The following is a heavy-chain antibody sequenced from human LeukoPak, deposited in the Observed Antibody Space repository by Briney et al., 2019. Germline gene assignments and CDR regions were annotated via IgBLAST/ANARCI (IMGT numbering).Heavy chain of an antibody. CDR2: ISGSGGST. J-gene: IGHJ5*02. CDR1: GFTFSSYA. D-gene: IGHD3-22*01. V-gene: IGHV3-23*01. Sequence: PGGSLRLSCAASGFTFSSYAMSWVRQAPGKGLEWVSAISGSGGSTYYADSVKGRFTISSDNSKNTLYLQMNNLRAEDTAVYYCAKDLDSSGYANWFDPWGQGTLVTVSS. CDR3: AKDLDSSGYANWFDP.